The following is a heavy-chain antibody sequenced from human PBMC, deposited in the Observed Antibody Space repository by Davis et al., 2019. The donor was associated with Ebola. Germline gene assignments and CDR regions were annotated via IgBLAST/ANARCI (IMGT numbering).Heavy chain of an antibody. Sequence: PSETLSLTCAVYGGSFSGYYWSWIRQPPGKGLEWIGELNHSGSPNYNPSHKSRVTITVDTSKNQFSLKLSSVTAADTAVYYCARRVTRIAARYYYYYYMDVWGKGTTVTVSS. J-gene: IGHJ6*03. CDR1: GGSFSGYY. CDR2: LNHSGSP. V-gene: IGHV4-34*01. CDR3: ARRVTRIAARYYYYYYMDV. D-gene: IGHD6-6*01.